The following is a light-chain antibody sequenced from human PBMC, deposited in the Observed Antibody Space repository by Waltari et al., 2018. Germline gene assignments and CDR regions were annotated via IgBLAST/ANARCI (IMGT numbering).Light chain of an antibody. V-gene: IGKV3-20*01. J-gene: IGKJ4*01. CDR1: QSVATIS. Sequence: EIVLTQSPGNLSLSPGEGATLSCRASQSVATISLAWYQQKVGQAPRLVIYDASTRATGIPDRFSGSGSGTDFTLTISRLEPEDFAVYYCQQYGVSPLTFGGGTKVEVK. CDR3: QQYGVSPLT. CDR2: DAS.